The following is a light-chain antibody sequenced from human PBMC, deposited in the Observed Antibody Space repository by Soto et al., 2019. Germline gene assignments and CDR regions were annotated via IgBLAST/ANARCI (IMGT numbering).Light chain of an antibody. V-gene: IGKV4-1*01. CDR2: WAS. J-gene: IGKJ4*01. CDR3: QQYYSTPLT. Sequence: DIVMTQSPDSLAVSLGERATINCKSSQSVLYSSNNKNYLAWYQQKPGQPPKLLIYWASTRESGVPDRFSGSGSGRDFTRTISSLQVEDVAVDYCQQYYSTPLTFGGGTKVEIK. CDR1: QSVLYSSNNKNY.